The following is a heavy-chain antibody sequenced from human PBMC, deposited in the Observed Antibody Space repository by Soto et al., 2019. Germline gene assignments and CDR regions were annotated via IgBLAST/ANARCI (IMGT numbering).Heavy chain of an antibody. V-gene: IGHV6-1*01. Sequence: SPTRSLTCAISGDRVSSNIAAWNWIMQSPSTGIKWLGRTDYRSKWYNDYAVSVKSRITNNPDTSKIQFSLQLNSVTPEDTAVYYCAREQWLAHGDAFDIWGQGTTVTVSS. J-gene: IGHJ3*02. CDR2: TDYRSKWYN. CDR1: GDRVSSNIAA. D-gene: IGHD6-19*01. CDR3: AREQWLAHGDAFDI.